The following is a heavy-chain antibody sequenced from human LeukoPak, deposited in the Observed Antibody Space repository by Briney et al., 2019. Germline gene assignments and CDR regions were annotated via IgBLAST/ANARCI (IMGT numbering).Heavy chain of an antibody. D-gene: IGHD3-3*01. V-gene: IGHV3-21*01. CDR2: ISGGSGYI. CDR3: ARGSEWTSGVSDY. J-gene: IGHJ4*02. CDR1: GFTFNTCN. Sequence: GGSLRLSCAASGFTFNTCNMNWVRRAPGKGLEWVSSISGGSGYIYYADSVKGRFTISRDNAKNSLYLQMNSLRAEDTAVYYCARGSEWTSGVSDYWGQGTLVTVSS.